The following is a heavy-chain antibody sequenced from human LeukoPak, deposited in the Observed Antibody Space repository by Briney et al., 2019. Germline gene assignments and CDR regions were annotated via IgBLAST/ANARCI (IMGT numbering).Heavy chain of an antibody. CDR1: GFTFSSYA. J-gene: IGHJ4*02. CDR3: AKDRYSYGWDYYFDY. V-gene: IGHV3-23*01. D-gene: IGHD5-18*01. Sequence: GGSLRVSCAASGFTFSSYAMSWVRQAPGKGLEWVSAICGSGGSTYYADSVKGRFTISRDNSKNTLYLQMNSLRAEDTAVYYCAKDRYSYGWDYYFDYWGQGTLVTVSS. CDR2: ICGSGGST.